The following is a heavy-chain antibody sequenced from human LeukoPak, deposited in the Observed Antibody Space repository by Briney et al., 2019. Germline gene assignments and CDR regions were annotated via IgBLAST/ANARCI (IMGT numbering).Heavy chain of an antibody. J-gene: IGHJ4*02. D-gene: IGHD5-18*01. CDR3: ARDLGGYSYGSHFDY. CDR1: GFTFSSYS. CDR2: ITTSSSYI. Sequence: GGSLRLSCAASGFTFSSYSLNWVRQAPGKGLGWVSSITTSSSYIYYADSVKGRFTISRDNAKNSLYLQMNSLRGEDTAVYYCARDLGGYSYGSHFDYWGQGTLVTVSS. V-gene: IGHV3-21*01.